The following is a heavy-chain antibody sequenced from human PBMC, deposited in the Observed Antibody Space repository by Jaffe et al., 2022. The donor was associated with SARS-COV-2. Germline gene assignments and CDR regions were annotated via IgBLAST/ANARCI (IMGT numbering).Heavy chain of an antibody. CDR2: ISWNSGSI. CDR1: GFTFDDYA. J-gene: IGHJ4*02. D-gene: IGHD1-7*01. CDR3: AKGLELRGTNFDY. V-gene: IGHV3-9*01. Sequence: EVQLVESGGGLVQPGRSLRLSCAASGFTFDDYAMHWVRQAPGKGLEWVSGISWNSGSIGYADSVKGRFTISRDNAKNSLYLQMNSLRAEDTALYYCAKGLELRGTNFDYWGQGTLVTVSS.